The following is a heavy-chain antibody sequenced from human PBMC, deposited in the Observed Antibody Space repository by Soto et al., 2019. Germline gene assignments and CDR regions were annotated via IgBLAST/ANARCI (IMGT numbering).Heavy chain of an antibody. Sequence: GGSLRLSCAASGFTFNTFTMTWVRQAPGKGLEWVSSVTGSGVSTKYADPVKGRFTISRDNSKNTLYLQLNTLTAEDTAVYFCVRNSDYDFWSGFLYWGQGALVTVSS. CDR2: VTGSGVST. CDR3: VRNSDYDFWSGFLY. D-gene: IGHD3-3*01. V-gene: IGHV3-23*01. CDR1: GFTFNTFT. J-gene: IGHJ4*02.